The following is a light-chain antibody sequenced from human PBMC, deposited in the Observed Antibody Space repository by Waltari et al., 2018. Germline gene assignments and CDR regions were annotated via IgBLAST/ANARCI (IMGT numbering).Light chain of an antibody. CDR3: QQYNSYSPWA. CDR1: QSISTW. J-gene: IGKJ1*01. CDR2: KAS. Sequence: DIQMTQSPSTLSASVGARVTIPCRASQSISTWLAWYQQKPGKAPKLLIYKASSVESGVPSRFSGSGSGTEFTLTISSLQPDDFATYYCQQYNSYSPWAFGQGTKVEIK. V-gene: IGKV1-5*03.